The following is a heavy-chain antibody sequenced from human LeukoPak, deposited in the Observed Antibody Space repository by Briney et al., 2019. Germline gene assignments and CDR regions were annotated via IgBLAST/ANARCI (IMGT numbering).Heavy chain of an antibody. CDR3: ARRISGNWFDP. CDR2: IYPGDSDT. D-gene: IGHD3-10*01. J-gene: IGHJ5*02. Sequence: GESLKISCKGSGYRFTSYWVGWVRQMPGKGLEWMGIIYPGDSDTRYSPSLQGQVTISVDKSISTAYLQWSSLKASDTAMYYCARRISGNWFDPWGQGTQVTVSS. CDR1: GYRFTSYW. V-gene: IGHV5-51*01.